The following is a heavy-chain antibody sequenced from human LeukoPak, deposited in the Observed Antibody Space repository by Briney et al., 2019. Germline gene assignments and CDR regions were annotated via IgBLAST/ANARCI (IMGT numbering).Heavy chain of an antibody. D-gene: IGHD3-10*01. CDR1: GGSISSSSYY. J-gene: IGHJ4*02. CDR2: IYYSGST. V-gene: IGHV4-39*01. Sequence: SETLSLTCTVSGGSISSSSYYWGWIRQPPGKGLEWIGSIYYSGSTYYNPSLKSRVTVSVDTSKNQFSLKLSSVTAADTAVYYCARNGSYYAYWGQGTLVTVST. CDR3: ARNGSYYAY.